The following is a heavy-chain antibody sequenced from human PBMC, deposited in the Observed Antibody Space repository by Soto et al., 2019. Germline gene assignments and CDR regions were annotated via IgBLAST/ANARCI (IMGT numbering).Heavy chain of an antibody. V-gene: IGHV4-4*07. Sequence: QVQLQESGPGLVKPSETLSLTCTVSGGSISSYYWSWIRQPAGKRLEWIGRIYPSGSTNYNPSLKSRVTMSVDTSKNQFSLRLFSVTAADTAVYYCAGAYPDEGMGVWGQGTTVTVSS. J-gene: IGHJ6*02. CDR3: AGAYPDEGMGV. CDR1: GGSISSYY. CDR2: IYPSGST.